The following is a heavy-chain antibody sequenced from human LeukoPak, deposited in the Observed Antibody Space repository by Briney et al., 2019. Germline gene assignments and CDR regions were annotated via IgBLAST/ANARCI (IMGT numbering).Heavy chain of an antibody. CDR2: IWYDGSNK. V-gene: IGHV3-33*01. CDR1: GFTFSSYG. D-gene: IGHD2-21*02. Sequence: GRSLRLSCAASGFTFSSYGMHWVRQAPGKGLEWVAVIWYDGSNKYYADSVKGRFTISRDNSKNTLYLQMNSLRAEDTAVYYCARDIGVRGMSGGDCYPGGYWGQGTLVTVSS. CDR3: ARDIGVRGMSGGDCYPGGY. J-gene: IGHJ4*02.